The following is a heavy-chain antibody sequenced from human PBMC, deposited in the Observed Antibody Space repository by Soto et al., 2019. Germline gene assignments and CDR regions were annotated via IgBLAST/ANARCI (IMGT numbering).Heavy chain of an antibody. V-gene: IGHV5-51*01. CDR3: AASIFYYGMDV. CDR2: IYPGDSDT. Sequence: SGSCFTNYWIGWVRQIPGKGLEWMGIIYPGDSDTKYNPSFQGQVTISADKSITTTYLQWSSLKASDTAIYYCAASIFYYGMDVWGQGTTVTVSS. CDR1: GSCFTNYW. J-gene: IGHJ6*02.